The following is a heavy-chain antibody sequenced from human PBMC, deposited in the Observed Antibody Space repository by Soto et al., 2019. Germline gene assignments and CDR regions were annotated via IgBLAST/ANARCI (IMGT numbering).Heavy chain of an antibody. CDR3: ARERRGIAYCGGDCSDGMDV. CDR1: GGTFSSYT. Sequence: ASVKVSCKASGGTFSSYTSSWVRQAPGQGLEWMRRIIPILGIANYAQKFQGRVTITADKSTSTAYMELSRLRSDDTAVYYCARERRGIAYCGGDCSDGMDVWGQGTTVTVSS. CDR2: IIPILGIA. J-gene: IGHJ6*02. V-gene: IGHV1-69*04. D-gene: IGHD2-21*02.